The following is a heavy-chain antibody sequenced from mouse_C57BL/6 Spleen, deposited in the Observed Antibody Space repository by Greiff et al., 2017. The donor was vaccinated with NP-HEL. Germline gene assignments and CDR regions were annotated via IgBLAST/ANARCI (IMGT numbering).Heavy chain of an antibody. CDR3: ARGSYYGSREAMDY. J-gene: IGHJ4*01. CDR2: IYPRSGNT. Sequence: QVQLQQSGAELARPGASVKLSCKASGYTFTSYGISWVKQRTGQGLEWIGEIYPRSGNTYYNEKFKGKATLTADKSSSTAYMELRSLTSEDSAVYFCARGSYYGSREAMDYWGQGTSVTVSS. V-gene: IGHV1-81*01. CDR1: GYTFTSYG. D-gene: IGHD1-1*01.